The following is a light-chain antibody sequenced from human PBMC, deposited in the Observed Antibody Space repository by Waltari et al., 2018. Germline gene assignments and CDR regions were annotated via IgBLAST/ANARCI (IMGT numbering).Light chain of an antibody. Sequence: DIQMTQSPSTLSASVGDTVTITCRASQTVSAWLAWYQQKPGNAPKLLIFAASRRATGIPARFSGSGSGTEFTLTIGSLQSEDFAVYYCQQYNNWPPYTFGQGTKLEIK. CDR3: QQYNNWPPYT. J-gene: IGKJ2*01. CDR1: QTVSAW. CDR2: AAS. V-gene: IGKV1-5*01.